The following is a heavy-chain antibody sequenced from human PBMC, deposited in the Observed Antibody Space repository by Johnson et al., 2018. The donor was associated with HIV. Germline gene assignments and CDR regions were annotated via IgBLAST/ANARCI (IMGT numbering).Heavy chain of an antibody. Sequence: QVQLVESGGGVVQPGGSLRLSCRASGFTFSNFGMHWVRQAPGKGLEWVAFMRYAGSDRYYVDSVTARFTITRDNSKNTLFLQMDSLRPEATAGYYCSKDLPVYGHGHGAFDIWGQGTVVTVSS. CDR2: MRYAGSDR. V-gene: IGHV3-30*02. CDR1: GFTFSNFG. CDR3: SKDLPVYGHGHGAFDI. D-gene: IGHD2/OR15-2a*01. J-gene: IGHJ3*02.